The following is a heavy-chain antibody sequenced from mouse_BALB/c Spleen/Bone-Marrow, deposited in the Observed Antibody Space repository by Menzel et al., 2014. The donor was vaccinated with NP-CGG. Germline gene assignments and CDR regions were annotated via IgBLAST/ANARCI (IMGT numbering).Heavy chain of an antibody. J-gene: IGHJ4*01. V-gene: IGHV1-4*01. D-gene: IGHD2-3*01. CDR2: INPTSGYA. Sequence: LQESGAELARPGASVKMSCKASGYTSTGYTILWVKQRPGQGLEWIGYINPTSGYANYNQKFKDKATLTADKSSSTAYMQLSSLTSEDSAVFYCARSMIVYFAMDYWGQGPSVTVSS. CDR3: ARSMIVYFAMDY. CDR1: GYTSTGYT.